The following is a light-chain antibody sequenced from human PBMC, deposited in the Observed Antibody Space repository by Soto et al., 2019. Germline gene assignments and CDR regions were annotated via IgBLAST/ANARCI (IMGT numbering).Light chain of an antibody. V-gene: IGKV1-5*03. Sequence: IHLTQSPSTRSASVQQRVTVTCRASQSVSNWLAWYQQKPGKAPKLLIYGTSSLRSGVPSRFSGSGSGTEFTLTISSLQPEDFATYYCLQHKSFTWTFGQGTKVDI. J-gene: IGKJ1*01. CDR3: LQHKSFTWT. CDR1: QSVSNW. CDR2: GTS.